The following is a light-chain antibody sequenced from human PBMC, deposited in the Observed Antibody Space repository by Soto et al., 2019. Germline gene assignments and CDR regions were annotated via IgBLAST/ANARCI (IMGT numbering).Light chain of an antibody. CDR1: QGLSGS. CDR3: KKGHNWPLT. J-gene: IGKJ5*01. CDR2: VTS. V-gene: IGKV1-12*01. Sequence: DSQMTQSPSSVSASVGDRVTITCRATQGLSGSLAWYHQKPGKATKLMIAVTSRLQSGVPSRFIGSASGTNITLTICCLQTEDLATYYRKKGHNWPLTVGQGTRLEIK.